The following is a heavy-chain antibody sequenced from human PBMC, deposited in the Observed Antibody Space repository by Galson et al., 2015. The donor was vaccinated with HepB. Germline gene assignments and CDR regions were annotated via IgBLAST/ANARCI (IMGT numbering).Heavy chain of an antibody. CDR1: GFTFTDYA. CDR2: ISGGGVST. V-gene: IGHV3-23*01. CDR3: AKPGGFCSTPSCPVDS. J-gene: IGHJ4*02. Sequence: SLRLSCAASGFTFTDYAMNWVRQAPGKGLEWVSTISGGGVSTYYADSVKGRFTISRDNSKNTLYLQVNNLRAEDTAVYYCAKPGGFCSTPSCPVDSWGQGTLVTVSS. D-gene: IGHD2-2*01.